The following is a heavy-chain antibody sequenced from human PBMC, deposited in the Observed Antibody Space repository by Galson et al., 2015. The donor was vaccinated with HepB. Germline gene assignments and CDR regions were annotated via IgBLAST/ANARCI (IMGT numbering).Heavy chain of an antibody. J-gene: IGHJ4*02. CDR2: ISSSRSYI. D-gene: IGHD5-12*01. CDR3: ARDSLRGFCAHHY. Sequence: SLRLSCAASGFPFSDFTMNWVRQAPGKGLEWIPLISSSRSYIYYADSVRGRFTISRDNAKNSLYLLMNNLRAEDTAVYYCARDSLRGFCAHHYWGQGSLVTVSS. CDR1: GFPFSDFT. V-gene: IGHV3-21*01.